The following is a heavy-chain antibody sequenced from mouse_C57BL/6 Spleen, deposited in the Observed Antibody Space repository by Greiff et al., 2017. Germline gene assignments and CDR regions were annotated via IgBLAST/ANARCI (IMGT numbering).Heavy chain of an antibody. Sequence: QVQLQQSGAELVRPGASVKLSCKASGYTFTDYYINWVKQRPGQGLEWIARIYPGSGNTYYNEKFKGKATLTAEKSSSTAYMQFSSLTSEDSAVYFCARSGSSLSYAMDYWGQGTSVTVSS. CDR3: ARSGSSLSYAMDY. D-gene: IGHD1-1*01. J-gene: IGHJ4*01. CDR1: GYTFTDYY. CDR2: IYPGSGNT. V-gene: IGHV1-76*01.